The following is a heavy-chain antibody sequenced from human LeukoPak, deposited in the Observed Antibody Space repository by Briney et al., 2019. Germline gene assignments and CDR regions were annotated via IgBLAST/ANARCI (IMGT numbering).Heavy chain of an antibody. CDR1: GYTFTSYG. CDR2: ISAYNGNT. J-gene: IGHJ4*02. Sequence: GASVKVSCKASGYTFTSYGIGWVRQAPGQGLEWMGWISAYNGNTNYAQKLQGRVTMTTDTSTSTAYMELRSLRSDDTAVYYCARDQTHYNWNYVPTDYWGQGTLVTVSS. CDR3: ARDQTHYNWNYVPTDY. D-gene: IGHD1-7*01. V-gene: IGHV1-18*01.